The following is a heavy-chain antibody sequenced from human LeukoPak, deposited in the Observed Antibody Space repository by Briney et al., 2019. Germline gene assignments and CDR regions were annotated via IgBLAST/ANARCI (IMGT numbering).Heavy chain of an antibody. J-gene: IGHJ3*02. CDR3: ARHSPTDPFDI. V-gene: IGHV4-39*01. CDR2: IYYSGST. CDR1: GGSISSSSYY. Sequence: SETLSLTCTVSGGSISSSSYYCGWIRQPPGKGLEWIGTIYYSGSTYYNPSLRSRVTISVDTSKNQFSLKLNSVTAADTAVYYCARHSPTDPFDIWGQGTMVTVSS.